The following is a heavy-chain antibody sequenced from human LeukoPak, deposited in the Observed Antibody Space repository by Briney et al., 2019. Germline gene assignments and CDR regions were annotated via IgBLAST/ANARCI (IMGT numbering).Heavy chain of an antibody. CDR1: GGSISSSNW. J-gene: IGHJ6*02. CDR2: IYHSGST. D-gene: IGHD6-13*01. Sequence: PETLSLTCAVSGGSISSSNWWSWVRQPPGKGLEWIGEIYHSGSTNYNPSLKSRVTISVDKSKNQFSLKLSSVTAADTAVYYCARGFAAHYYYYGMDVWGQGTTVTVSS. V-gene: IGHV4-4*03. CDR3: ARGFAAHYYYYGMDV.